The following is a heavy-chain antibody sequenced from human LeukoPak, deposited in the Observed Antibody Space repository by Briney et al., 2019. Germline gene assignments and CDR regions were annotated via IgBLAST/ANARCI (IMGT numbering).Heavy chain of an antibody. D-gene: IGHD1-26*01. CDR1: GGTFSSYA. V-gene: IGHV1-69*05. CDR2: IIPIFGTA. J-gene: IGHJ5*02. Sequence: SVKVSCKASGGTFSSYAISWVRQAPGQGLGWMGRIIPIFGTANYAQKFQGRVTITTDESTSTAYMELSSLRSEDTAVYYCARGAFGPTNWFDPWDQGTLVTVSS. CDR3: ARGAFGPTNWFDP.